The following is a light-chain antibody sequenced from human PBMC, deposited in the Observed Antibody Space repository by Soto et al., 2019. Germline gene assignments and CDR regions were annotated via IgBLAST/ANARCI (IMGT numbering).Light chain of an antibody. Sequence: HLVLTQSSSASASLGSSVKFTCTLSSGHSSYIIAWHQQQPGKAPRYLMKLEGSGSYNKGSGVPDRFSGSSSGADRYLTISNLQFEDEADYYCETWDSNIWVFGGGTKVTVL. CDR1: SGHSSYI. J-gene: IGLJ3*02. V-gene: IGLV4-60*02. CDR2: LEGSGSY. CDR3: ETWDSNIWV.